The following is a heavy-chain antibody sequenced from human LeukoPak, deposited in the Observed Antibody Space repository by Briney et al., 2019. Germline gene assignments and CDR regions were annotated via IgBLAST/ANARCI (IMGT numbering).Heavy chain of an antibody. CDR1: GYTFTGYY. CDR2: INASGGST. CDR3: ARENGYRRGFDY. D-gene: IGHD6-13*01. V-gene: IGHV1-46*01. Sequence: GASVKVSCKASGYTFTGYYMHWVRQAPGQGLEWMGIINASGGSTSYAQKVQGRVTMTRDTSTSTIYMELSSLRSEDTAVYYCARENGYRRGFDYWGRGTLVTVSS. J-gene: IGHJ4*02.